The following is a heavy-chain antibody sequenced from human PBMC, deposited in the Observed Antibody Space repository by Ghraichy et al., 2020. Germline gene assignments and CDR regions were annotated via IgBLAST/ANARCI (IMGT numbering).Heavy chain of an antibody. CDR1: GFTFSSYA. CDR3: ATGGRYCSGGSCYFFDY. CDR2: ISGGADST. Sequence: LSLTCAASGFTFSSYAMSWVRQAPGKGLKWVSTISGGADSTYYADSVKGRFTISRDHSRNTLSLRMNSLRAEDTAIYYCATGGRYCSGGSCYFFDYWGQGTLVTVSS. J-gene: IGHJ4*02. V-gene: IGHV3-23*01. D-gene: IGHD2-15*01.